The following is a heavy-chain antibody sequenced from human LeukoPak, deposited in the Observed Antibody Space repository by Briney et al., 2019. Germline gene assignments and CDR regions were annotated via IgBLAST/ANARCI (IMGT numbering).Heavy chain of an antibody. CDR2: IIPIFGTA. CDR1: GGTFSSYA. V-gene: IGHV1-69*13. D-gene: IGHD4-17*01. Sequence: SVKVSCKASGGTFSSYAISWVRQAPGQGLEWMGGIIPIFGTANYAQKFQGRVTITADESTSTAYMELSSLRSEDTAVYCCAREKIHDYGDYALTVYFDYWGQGTLVTVSS. J-gene: IGHJ4*02. CDR3: AREKIHDYGDYALTVYFDY.